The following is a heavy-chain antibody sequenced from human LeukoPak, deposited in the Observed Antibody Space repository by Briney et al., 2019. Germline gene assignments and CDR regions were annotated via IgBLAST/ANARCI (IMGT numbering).Heavy chain of an antibody. CDR2: ISGSGGSA. D-gene: IGHD3-10*01. CDR1: GFTFSSYA. J-gene: IGHJ3*02. V-gene: IGHV3-23*01. CDR3: AKNLWGVHAFDI. Sequence: PGGSLRLSCAASGFTFSSYAMSWVRQAPGKGLEWVSAISGSGGSAYYADSVKGRFTISRDNSKNTLYLQMNSLRAEDTAVYYCAKNLWGVHAFDIWGQGTMVTVSS.